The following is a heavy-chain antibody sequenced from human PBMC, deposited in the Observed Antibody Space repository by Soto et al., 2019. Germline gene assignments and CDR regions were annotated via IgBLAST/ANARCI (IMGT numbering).Heavy chain of an antibody. D-gene: IGHD4-4*01. CDR2: IWYDGSNK. V-gene: IGHV3-33*01. Sequence: QVQLVESGGGVVQPGRSLRLSCAASGFTFSSYGMHWVRQAPVKGLEWVAVIWYDGSNKYYADSVKGRFTISRDNSKNTLDLQMNSLRAEETAVYYCARRRSYSTYNWFDPWGQGTLVTVSS. CDR1: GFTFSSYG. CDR3: ARRRSYSTYNWFDP. J-gene: IGHJ5*02.